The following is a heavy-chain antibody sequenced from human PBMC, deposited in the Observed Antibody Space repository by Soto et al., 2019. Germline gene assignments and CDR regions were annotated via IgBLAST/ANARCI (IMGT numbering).Heavy chain of an antibody. V-gene: IGHV4-59*01. CDR1: GGSISSYY. CDR3: ARDKEIRYSYGYPDYYYYYGMDV. D-gene: IGHD5-18*01. Sequence: SETLSLTCTVSGGSISSYYWSWIRQPPGKGLEWIGYIYYSGSTNYNPSLKSRVTISVDTSKNQFSLKLSSVTAADTAVYYCARDKEIRYSYGYPDYYYYYGMDVWGQGTTVTVSS. J-gene: IGHJ6*02. CDR2: IYYSGST.